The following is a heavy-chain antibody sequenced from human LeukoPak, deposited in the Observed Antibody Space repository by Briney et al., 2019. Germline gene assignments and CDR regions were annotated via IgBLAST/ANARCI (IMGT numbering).Heavy chain of an antibody. V-gene: IGHV3-9*01. D-gene: IGHD6-19*01. CDR1: GFTFDDYA. Sequence: PGRSLRLSCAASGFTFDDYAMHWVRQAPGKGLEWVSGISWNSGSIGYADSVKGRFTISRDNAKNSLYLQMNSLRAEDTALYYCATAPGVLYSSGWYGWFDPWGQGTLVTVSS. CDR3: ATAPGVLYSSGWYGWFDP. CDR2: ISWNSGSI. J-gene: IGHJ5*02.